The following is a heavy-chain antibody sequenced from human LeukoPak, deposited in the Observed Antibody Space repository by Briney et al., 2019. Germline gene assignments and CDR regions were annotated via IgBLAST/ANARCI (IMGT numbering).Heavy chain of an antibody. D-gene: IGHD3-10*01. CDR1: GLTFSSYW. CDR2: INSDGSST. J-gene: IGHJ4*02. Sequence: PGGSLRLSCAASGLTFSSYWMHWVRQAPGKGLVWVSRINSDGSSTIYADSVKGGFTISRDNAKNTLFLQVNSLRAEDTAVYYCASGTMVRGVIRSFDYWGQGTLVTVS. CDR3: ASGTMVRGVIRSFDY. V-gene: IGHV3-74*01.